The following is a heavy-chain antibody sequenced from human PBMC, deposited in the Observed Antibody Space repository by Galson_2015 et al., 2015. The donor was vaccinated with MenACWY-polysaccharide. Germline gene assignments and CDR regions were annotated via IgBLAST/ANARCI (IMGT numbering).Heavy chain of an antibody. J-gene: IGHJ5*02. CDR1: GDSVTSVTYY. CDR3: AREPTYDRSFGWFDP. Sequence: SETLSLTCTVSGDSVTSVTYYWGRLRQSPGKGLEWIGYMSYSGRANYNPSLRSRVTISIDTSKNQFSLSLTSVTAADSAMYYCAREPTYDRSFGWFDPWGQGTLVTVSS. D-gene: IGHD3-22*01. V-gene: IGHV4-61*01. CDR2: MSYSGRA.